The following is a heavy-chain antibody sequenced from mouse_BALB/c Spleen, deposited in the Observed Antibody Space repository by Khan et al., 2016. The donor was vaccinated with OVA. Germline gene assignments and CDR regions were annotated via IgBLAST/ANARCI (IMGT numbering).Heavy chain of an antibody. CDR1: GYTFRNNG. CDR2: INTYTGDP. D-gene: IGHD2-14*01. CDR3: ARVGYNGTMDS. Sequence: QIQLVQSGPELKKPGETVKISCKASGYTFRNNGMNWVKQTPGKGLKWMGWINTYTGDPTYADDFQGRFAFSLETSADTAYLQINNLKNEETATYFCARVGYNGTMDSWGQGTSVTVSS. J-gene: IGHJ4*01. V-gene: IGHV9-3-1*01.